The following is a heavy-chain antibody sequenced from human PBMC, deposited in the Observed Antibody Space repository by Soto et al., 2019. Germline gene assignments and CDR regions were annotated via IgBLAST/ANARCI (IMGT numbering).Heavy chain of an antibody. CDR1: GGSISSYY. CDR2: IYYSGST. J-gene: IGHJ5*02. V-gene: IGHV4-59*06. D-gene: IGHD2-2*01. CDR3: AGTYCSSTSCFDP. Sequence: PSETLSLTCTVSGGSISSYYWSWIRQPPGKGLEWIGYIYYSGSTYYNPSLKSRVTISVDTSKNQFSLKLSSVTAADTAVYYCAGTYCSSTSCFDPWGQGTLVTVSS.